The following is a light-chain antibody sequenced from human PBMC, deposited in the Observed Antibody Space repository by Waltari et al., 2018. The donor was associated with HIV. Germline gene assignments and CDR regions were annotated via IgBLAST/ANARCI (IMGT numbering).Light chain of an antibody. V-gene: IGLV2-23*01. CDR1: SSDVGRYNL. CDR2: EGS. J-gene: IGLJ3*02. CDR3: CSYAGSSTLGV. Sequence: QSAPTQPASVSGSPGQSTTIPCTGTSSDVGRYNLVSWYHQHPGKAPKLMIYEGSKRPSGVSNRFSGPKSGNTASLTISGLQAEDEADYYCCSYAGSSTLGVFGGGTKLTVL.